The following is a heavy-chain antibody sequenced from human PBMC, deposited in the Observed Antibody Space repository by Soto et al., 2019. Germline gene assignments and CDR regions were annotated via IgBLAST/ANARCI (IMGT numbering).Heavy chain of an antibody. Sequence: SGSLSLSCSACEGSVNSCDDDWSWIRQPPGKGLEWIGHIYYIGTTDYNPSLKSRVTISVDTSKNQFSLKVTSVTAADTAVYFCAREEKQLSRYGGDFDYWGQGILVTVSS. CDR3: AREEKQLSRYGGDFDY. CDR1: EGSVNSCDDD. J-gene: IGHJ4*02. CDR2: IYYIGTT. D-gene: IGHD3-16*01. V-gene: IGHV4-61*08.